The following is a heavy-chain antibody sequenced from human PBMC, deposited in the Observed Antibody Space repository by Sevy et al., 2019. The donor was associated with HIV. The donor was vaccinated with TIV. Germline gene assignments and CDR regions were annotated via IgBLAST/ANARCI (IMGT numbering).Heavy chain of an antibody. Sequence: GGSLRLSCAASGFTFSSYAMNWVRQAPGKGLEWVSAISGSGGSTYYVDSVKGRFTISRDNSRNTLYLQMNSLRAEDTAVYYCAKAIGVGGATGWFDPWGQGTLVTVSS. CDR2: ISGSGGST. CDR3: AKAIGVGGATGWFDP. V-gene: IGHV3-23*01. CDR1: GFTFSSYA. J-gene: IGHJ5*02. D-gene: IGHD2-15*01.